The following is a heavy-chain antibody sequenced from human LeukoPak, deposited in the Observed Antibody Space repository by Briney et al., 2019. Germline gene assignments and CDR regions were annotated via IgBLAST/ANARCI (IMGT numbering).Heavy chain of an antibody. J-gene: IGHJ4*02. CDR3: AKGSSITMVRGPPPYYFDY. Sequence: PGGSLRLSCAASGFTFSSYAMSWVRQAPGKGLEWVSAISGSGGSTYYADSVKGRFTISRDNSKNTPYLQMNSLRAEDTAVYYCAKGSSITMVRGPPPYYFDYWGQGTLVTVSS. D-gene: IGHD3-10*01. V-gene: IGHV3-23*01. CDR2: ISGSGGST. CDR1: GFTFSSYA.